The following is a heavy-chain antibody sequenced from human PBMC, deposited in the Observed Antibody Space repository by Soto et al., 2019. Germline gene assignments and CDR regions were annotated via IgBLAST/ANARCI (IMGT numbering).Heavy chain of an antibody. J-gene: IGHJ5*02. CDR2: INLNSGDT. D-gene: IGHD5-12*01. V-gene: IGHV1-2*02. CDR3: ARDLGGYDVYGHDT. CDR1: GDTYTDSS. Sequence: ASVRVSCKTSGDTYTDSSMHWVRQAPGQGLEWMGWINLNSGDTNYAEKFRGRVTMTRDTSIITAYMELTRLKSDDTAVYYCARDLGGYDVYGHDTWGQGTLVTVSS.